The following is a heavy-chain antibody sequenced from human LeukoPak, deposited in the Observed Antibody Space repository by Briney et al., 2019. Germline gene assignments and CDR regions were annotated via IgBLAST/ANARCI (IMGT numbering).Heavy chain of an antibody. Sequence: GGSLRLSCVASGFTFSSYGMHWVRQAPGKGLEWVAVISYDGSNKYYADSVKGRFTISRDNSKNTLYLQMNSLRAEDTAVYYCAKRDIVATRGYYYYGMDVWGQGTTVTVSS. CDR3: AKRDIVATRGYYYYGMDV. CDR2: ISYDGSNK. CDR1: GFTFSSYG. D-gene: IGHD5-12*01. V-gene: IGHV3-30*18. J-gene: IGHJ6*02.